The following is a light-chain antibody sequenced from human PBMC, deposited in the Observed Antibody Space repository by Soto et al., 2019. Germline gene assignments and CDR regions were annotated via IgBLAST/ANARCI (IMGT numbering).Light chain of an antibody. Sequence: EIVVTQSPATLSVSPGERVTLSCRASQSVSSSLAWYQQRPGQAPRLLIYDTSTRAAGIAARFSGSGSGTEFTLTISSLQSEDSAVYSCLQYHNLWAFGQGTKV. J-gene: IGKJ1*01. CDR2: DTS. CDR3: LQYHNLWA. V-gene: IGKV3-15*01. CDR1: QSVSSS.